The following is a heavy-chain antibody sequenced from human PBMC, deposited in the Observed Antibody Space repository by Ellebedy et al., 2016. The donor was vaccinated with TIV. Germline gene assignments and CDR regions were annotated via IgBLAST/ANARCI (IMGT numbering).Heavy chain of an antibody. CDR2: INQDSTKT. D-gene: IGHD4-17*01. Sequence: GESLKISCAASRFSFRSYWMSWVRQAPGKGLEWVANINQDSTKTFYVNSVEGRFTISRDNAKNSLFLQMSSLGVEDTAFYYCATDGSYGDYRFPTHAFEIWGQGTMVTVSS. CDR3: ATDGSYGDYRFPTHAFEI. J-gene: IGHJ3*02. CDR1: RFSFRSYW. V-gene: IGHV3-7*01.